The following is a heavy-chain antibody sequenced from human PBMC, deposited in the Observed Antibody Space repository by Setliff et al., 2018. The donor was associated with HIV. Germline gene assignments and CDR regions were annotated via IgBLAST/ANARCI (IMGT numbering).Heavy chain of an antibody. CDR3: ARHGHFYDSSSSDAFDI. Sequence: SETLSLTCTVSGGSISSGGYYWSWIRQHPGKGLEWIGYIYYSGSTYYNPSLKSRLTMSVDPSKNQFSLKLRSVTAADTAVYYCARHGHFYDSSSSDAFDIWGHGTMVTVSS. CDR1: GGSISSGGYY. V-gene: IGHV4-31*03. CDR2: IYYSGST. J-gene: IGHJ3*02. D-gene: IGHD3-22*01.